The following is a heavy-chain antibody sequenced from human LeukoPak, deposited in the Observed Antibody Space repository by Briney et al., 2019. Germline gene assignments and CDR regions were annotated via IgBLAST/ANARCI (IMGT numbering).Heavy chain of an antibody. J-gene: IGHJ6*03. CDR2: IYTSGGT. CDR3: AREAWQQLSYYYYYYMDV. D-gene: IGHD6-13*01. V-gene: IGHV4-4*07. CDR1: GGSISSYY. Sequence: SETLSLTCTVSGGSISSYYWSWIRQPAGKGLEWIGRIYTSGGTNYNPSLKSRVTMSVDTSKNQFSLKLSSVTAADTAVYYCAREAWQQLSYYYYYYMDVWGKGTTVTVSS.